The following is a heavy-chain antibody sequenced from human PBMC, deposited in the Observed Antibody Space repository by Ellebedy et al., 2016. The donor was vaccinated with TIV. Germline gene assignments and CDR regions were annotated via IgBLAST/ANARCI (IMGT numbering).Heavy chain of an antibody. J-gene: IGHJ4*02. Sequence: ASVKVSCKASGYTFTSYGISWVRQAPGQGLEWMGWISAYTGNTDYAQKFQGRVTLTTDKSTNTAYMELTSLRSDDTAVYYCTRDMVQGMVARYLWFDYWGQGTLVTVSS. CDR1: GYTFTSYG. CDR3: TRDMVQGMVARYLWFDY. CDR2: ISAYTGNT. V-gene: IGHV1-18*01. D-gene: IGHD5-12*01.